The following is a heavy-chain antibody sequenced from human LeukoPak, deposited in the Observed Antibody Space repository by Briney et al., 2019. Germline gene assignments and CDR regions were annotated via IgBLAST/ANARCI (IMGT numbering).Heavy chain of an antibody. J-gene: IGHJ4*02. D-gene: IGHD3-22*01. V-gene: IGHV4-34*01. CDR3: ARGRYDSSGSYSLFDY. CDR1: GGSFSGYY. CDR2: INHSGST. Sequence: SETLSLTCAVYGGSFSGYYWSWIRQPPGKGLEWIGEINHSGSTNYNPSLKSRVTISVDTSKNQFSLKLSSVTAEDTAVYYCARGRYDSSGSYSLFDYWGQGTLVTVSS.